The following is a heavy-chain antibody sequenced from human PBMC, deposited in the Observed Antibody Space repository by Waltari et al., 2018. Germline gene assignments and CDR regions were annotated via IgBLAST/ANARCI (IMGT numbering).Heavy chain of an antibody. CDR1: GYTLTGNY. V-gene: IGHV1-2*02. Sequence: QEHLVQSGAEVKKPGASAKVSCKASGYTLTGNYIHWVRQAPGQGLEWMGWINPNSGGTNYAQKFQGRVTVTRDTSISTAYMEVSSLRSDDTAVYYCAKSPWNGPLDYWGQGTLVTVSS. CDR3: AKSPWNGPLDY. J-gene: IGHJ4*02. D-gene: IGHD2-8*01. CDR2: INPNSGGT.